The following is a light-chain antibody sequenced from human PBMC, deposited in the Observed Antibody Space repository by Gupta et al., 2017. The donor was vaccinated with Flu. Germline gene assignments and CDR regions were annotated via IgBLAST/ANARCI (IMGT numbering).Light chain of an antibody. Sequence: DVQLTQSPSSVSASVGDGVTITCRPSQDLSTWLAWYQYRPGKAPKLLIYGGSTLQSGVPSRFSGSRSGTNFTLTINSLQPEDFASYFCQQANSFPYTFGQGTELEVK. J-gene: IGKJ2*01. CDR3: QQANSFPYT. CDR2: GGS. CDR1: QDLSTW. V-gene: IGKV1-12*01.